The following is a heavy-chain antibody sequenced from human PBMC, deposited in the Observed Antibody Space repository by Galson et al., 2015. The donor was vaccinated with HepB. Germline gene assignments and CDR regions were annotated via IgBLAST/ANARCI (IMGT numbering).Heavy chain of an antibody. D-gene: IGHD2-21*02. J-gene: IGHJ4*02. CDR1: GFTFSSYR. CDR2: IKQDGSEK. Sequence: SLRLSCAASGFTFSSYRMSWVPQAPGKGLEWVANIKQDGSEKYYVDSVKGRFTISRDNAKNSLYLQMNSLRAEDTAVYYCARVQSVVTASPFDYWGQGTLVTVSS. V-gene: IGHV3-7*05. CDR3: ARVQSVVTASPFDY.